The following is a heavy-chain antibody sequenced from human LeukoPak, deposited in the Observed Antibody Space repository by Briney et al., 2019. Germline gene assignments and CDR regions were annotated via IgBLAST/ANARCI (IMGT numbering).Heavy chain of an antibody. Sequence: PSETLSLTCAVYGGSFSGYYWSWIRQPPGKGLEWIGEINHSGGTNYNPSLKSRVTISVDTSKNQFSLKLSSVTAADTAVYYCARASPSGAAAEFLDIWGQGTMVTVSS. D-gene: IGHD6-13*01. V-gene: IGHV4-34*01. CDR2: INHSGGT. J-gene: IGHJ3*02. CDR3: ARASPSGAAAEFLDI. CDR1: GGSFSGYY.